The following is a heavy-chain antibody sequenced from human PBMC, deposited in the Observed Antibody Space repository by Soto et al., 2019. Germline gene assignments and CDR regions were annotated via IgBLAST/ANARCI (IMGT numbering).Heavy chain of an antibody. CDR3: ARVGPTKRIMRWYYFDN. D-gene: IGHD5-18*01. CDR1: GFSFSSHA. J-gene: IGHJ4*02. Sequence: PGWSLRLSCAASGFSFSSHAMHWVRQAPGKGLEWVAVISFDGSGQDYADSVKGRFTISRDASKSTVYLQMNSLRPDDTAMFYCARVGPTKRIMRWYYFDNWGQGTRVTVS. V-gene: IGHV3-30-3*01. CDR2: ISFDGSGQ.